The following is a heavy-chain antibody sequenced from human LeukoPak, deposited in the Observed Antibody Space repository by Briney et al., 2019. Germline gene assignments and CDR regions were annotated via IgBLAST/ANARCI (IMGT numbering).Heavy chain of an antibody. J-gene: IGHJ6*02. D-gene: IGHD3-22*01. CDR1: GGSISSGDYY. CDR3: ARDSNDSSGYIYYYYGMDV. Sequence: PSETLSLTCTVSGGSISSGDYYWRWIRQPPGKGLEWIGYIYYSGSTYYNPSLKSRVTISVDMSKNQFSLKLSSVTAADTAVYYCARDSNDSSGYIYYYYGMDVWGQGTTVTVSS. CDR2: IYYSGST. V-gene: IGHV4-30-4*01.